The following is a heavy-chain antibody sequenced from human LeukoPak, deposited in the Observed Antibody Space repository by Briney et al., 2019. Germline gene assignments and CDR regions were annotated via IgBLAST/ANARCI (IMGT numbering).Heavy chain of an antibody. CDR3: ARALAARPPNPTRNWFDP. D-gene: IGHD6-6*01. CDR2: INPNSGGT. CDR1: GYTFTGYY. Sequence: ASVKVSCKTSGYTFTGYYMHWVRQAPGQGLEWMGWINPNSGGTNYAQKFQGWVTMTRDTSISTAYMELSRLRSDDTAVYYCARALAARPPNPTRNWFDPWGQGTLVTVSS. J-gene: IGHJ5*02. V-gene: IGHV1-2*04.